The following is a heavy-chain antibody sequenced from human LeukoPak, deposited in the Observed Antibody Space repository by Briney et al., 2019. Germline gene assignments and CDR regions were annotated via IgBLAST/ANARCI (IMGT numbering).Heavy chain of an antibody. CDR2: IRGSGGTT. CDR1: GFTFSSYV. CDR3: AKQYKSYSYYYYMDV. D-gene: IGHD1-1*01. J-gene: IGHJ6*03. Sequence: GGSLRLSCAASGFTFSSYVMSWVRQAPGKGLEWVSGIRGSGGTTYYADSVKGRFTISRDNSKSTLYLQMNSLRAEDTAVYYCAKQYKSYSYYYYMDVRGKGTTVTVSS. V-gene: IGHV3-23*01.